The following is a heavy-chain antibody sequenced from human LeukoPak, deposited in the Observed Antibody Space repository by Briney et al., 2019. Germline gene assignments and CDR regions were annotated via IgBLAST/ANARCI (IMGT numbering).Heavy chain of an antibody. CDR1: GGSISSYY. J-gene: IGHJ3*02. Sequence: PSETLSLTCTVSGGSISSYYWSWIRQPPGKGLEWIGYIYYSGSTNYNPSLKSRVTISVDTSKNQFSLKLSSVTAADTAVYYCARDDSSGYYDSDAFDIWGQGTMVTVSS. CDR3: ARDDSSGYYDSDAFDI. V-gene: IGHV4-59*01. CDR2: IYYSGST. D-gene: IGHD3-22*01.